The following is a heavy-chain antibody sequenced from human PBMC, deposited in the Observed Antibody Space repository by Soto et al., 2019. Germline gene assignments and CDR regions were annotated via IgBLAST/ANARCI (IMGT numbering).Heavy chain of an antibody. CDR2: ISAYNGNT. J-gene: IGHJ6*02. CDR3: ARARYGYSSSSLTYYGMDV. D-gene: IGHD6-6*01. Sequence: ASVKVSCKASGYTFTSYGISWVRQAPGQGLEWIGWISAYNGNTNYAQKLQGRVTMTTDTSTSTAYMELRSLRSDDTAVYYCARARYGYSSSSLTYYGMDVWGQGTTVTVSS. CDR1: GYTFTSYG. V-gene: IGHV1-18*01.